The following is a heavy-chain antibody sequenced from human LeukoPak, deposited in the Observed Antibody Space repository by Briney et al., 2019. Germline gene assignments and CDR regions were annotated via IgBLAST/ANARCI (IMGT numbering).Heavy chain of an antibody. Sequence: GGSPILYCSAPGLIFNYYAMQWVRQAAGKGLEFVSGISSNGGSTYYADSLKGRFTVSRDNSNNTLYLQMSSLRAEDTAIYYCAKGPIHDRIRYYFDCWGRGGLVSVFS. D-gene: IGHD3-22*01. J-gene: IGHJ4*02. CDR3: AKGPIHDRIRYYFDC. CDR1: GLIFNYYA. V-gene: IGHV3-64D*09. CDR2: ISSNGGST.